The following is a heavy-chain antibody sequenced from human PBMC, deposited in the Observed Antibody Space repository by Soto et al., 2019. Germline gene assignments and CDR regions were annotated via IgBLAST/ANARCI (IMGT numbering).Heavy chain of an antibody. V-gene: IGHV4-34*01. J-gene: IGHJ6*02. CDR2: INHSGST. D-gene: IGHD2-15*01. CDR3: ARDRVLGVVVGYYGMDV. Sequence: SETLSLTCAVYGGSFSGYYWSWIRQPPGKGLEWIGEINHSGSTNYNPSLKSRLTISVDTSKNQFSLKLSSVTAAGTAVYYCARDRVLGVVVGYYGMDVWGQGTTVTVSS. CDR1: GGSFSGYY.